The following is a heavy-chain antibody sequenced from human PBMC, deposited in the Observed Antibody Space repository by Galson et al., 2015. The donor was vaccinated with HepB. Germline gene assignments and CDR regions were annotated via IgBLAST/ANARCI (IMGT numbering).Heavy chain of an antibody. CDR1: GFTVSSNY. J-gene: IGHJ6*02. CDR2: IYSGGST. CDR3: ASTPYYYGSEPLGPHGMDV. Sequence: SLRLSCAASGFTVSSNYMSWVRQAPGKGLEWVSVIYSGGSTYYADSVKGRFTISRDNSKNTLYLQMNSLRAEDTAVYYCASTPYYYGSEPLGPHGMDVWGQGTTVTVSS. D-gene: IGHD3-10*01. V-gene: IGHV3-66*02.